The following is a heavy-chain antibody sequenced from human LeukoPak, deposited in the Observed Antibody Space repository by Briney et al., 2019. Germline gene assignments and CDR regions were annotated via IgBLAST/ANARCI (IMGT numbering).Heavy chain of an antibody. Sequence: SSETLSLTCTVSGYSISSGYYWGWIRQPPGKGLEWIGSIYHSGRTFYNPSLKSRVTISVDTSKNQFSLKLSSVTAADTAVYYCARHQEYYFPYYYYMDVWGKGTTVTISS. CDR3: ARHQEYYFPYYYYMDV. V-gene: IGHV4-38-2*02. J-gene: IGHJ6*03. D-gene: IGHD2/OR15-2a*01. CDR2: IYHSGRT. CDR1: GYSISSGYY.